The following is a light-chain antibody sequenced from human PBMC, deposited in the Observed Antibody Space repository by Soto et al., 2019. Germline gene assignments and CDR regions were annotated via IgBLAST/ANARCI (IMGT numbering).Light chain of an antibody. J-gene: IGKJ4*01. CDR1: QSVGSA. Sequence: EIVMTQSPATLSVSPGETATLSCRASQSVGSAVAWYQHKPGQAPRLLIVGASIRANGVPGRFSGGGSGTEFTLTISSLQSEDFAVYYCQQYKNWPPLTFGGGTTVEIK. CDR2: GAS. CDR3: QQYKNWPPLT. V-gene: IGKV3-15*01.